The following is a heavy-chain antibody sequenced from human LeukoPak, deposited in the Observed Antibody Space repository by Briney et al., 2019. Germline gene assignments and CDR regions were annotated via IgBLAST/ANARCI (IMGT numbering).Heavy chain of an antibody. CDR2: INPNSGGT. CDR3: ARGSSLSSAMVRGVIDY. V-gene: IGHV1-2*06. D-gene: IGHD3-10*01. J-gene: IGHJ4*02. CDR1: GYTFTGYY. Sequence: ASVKVSCKASGYTFTGYYMHWVRQAPGQGLEWMGRINPNSGGTNYAQKFQGRVTMTRDTSISTAYMELGRLRSDDTAVYYCARGSSLSSAMVRGVIDYWGQGTLVTVSS.